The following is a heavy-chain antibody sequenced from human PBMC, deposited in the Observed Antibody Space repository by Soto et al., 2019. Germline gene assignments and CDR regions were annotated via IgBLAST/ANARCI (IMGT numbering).Heavy chain of an antibody. J-gene: IGHJ4*02. V-gene: IGHV3-64D*06. Sequence: GSLRLSCAASGFTFSSYAMHWVRQAPGKGLEYVSSISTNGGSTDYADSVKGRFTISRDNSKNTVYLQMSSLRVEDTAVYYCVKGEYYYDXSGYYPFDYWGQGTLVTVS. D-gene: IGHD3-22*01. CDR1: GFTFSSYA. CDR2: ISTNGGST. CDR3: VKGEYYYDXSGYYPFDY.